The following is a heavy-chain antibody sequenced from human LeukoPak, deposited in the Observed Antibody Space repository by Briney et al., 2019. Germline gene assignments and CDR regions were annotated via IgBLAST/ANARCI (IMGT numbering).Heavy chain of an antibody. Sequence: ASVKVSCKASGYTFTGYYMHWVRQAPGQGLEWMGWINPNSGGTNYAQKFQGRVTMTRDTSISTAYMELSRLRSDDTAVYYCAGISESYYYGSGGDIWGQGTMVTVSS. CDR1: GYTFTGYY. CDR2: INPNSGGT. J-gene: IGHJ3*02. V-gene: IGHV1-2*02. D-gene: IGHD3-10*01. CDR3: AGISESYYYGSGGDI.